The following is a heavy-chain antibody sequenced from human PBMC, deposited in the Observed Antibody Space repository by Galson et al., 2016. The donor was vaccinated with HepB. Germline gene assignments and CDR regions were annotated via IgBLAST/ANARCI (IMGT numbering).Heavy chain of an antibody. CDR2: IYSGAST. J-gene: IGHJ6*02. CDR3: ARDGGYYGIDV. V-gene: IGHV3-53*01. Sequence: SLRLSCAASGFTVSRNDMSWVRQAPGKGLEWVSVIYSGASTYYADSVKGRFTISRDSSKNTLYLQMNSLRAEDTAVYYCARDGGYYGIDVWGQGTTVTVSS. CDR1: GFTVSRND.